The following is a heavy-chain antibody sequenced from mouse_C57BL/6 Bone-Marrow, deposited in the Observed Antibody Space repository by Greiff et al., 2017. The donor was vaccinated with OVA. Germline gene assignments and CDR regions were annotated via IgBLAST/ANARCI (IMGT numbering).Heavy chain of an antibody. Sequence: QVQLKQPGAELVRPGSSVKLSCKASGYTFTSYWMHWVKQRPIQGLEWIGNIDPSDSETHYNQKFKDKATLTVDKSSSTAYMQLSSLTSEDSAVYYCARSFRQLRPAWFAYWGQGTLVTVSA. CDR3: ARSFRQLRPAWFAY. CDR2: IDPSDSET. D-gene: IGHD3-2*02. CDR1: GYTFTSYW. J-gene: IGHJ3*01. V-gene: IGHV1-52*01.